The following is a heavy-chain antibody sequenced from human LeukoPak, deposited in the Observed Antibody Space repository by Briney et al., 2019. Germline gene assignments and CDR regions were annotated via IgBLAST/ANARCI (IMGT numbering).Heavy chain of an antibody. V-gene: IGHV4-59*01. J-gene: IGHJ4*02. CDR2: IYYSGST. CDR1: GGSISSYY. D-gene: IGHD6-6*01. CDR3: ARDLFHSSSSPTDY. Sequence: SETLSLTCTVSGGSISSYYWSWIRQPPGKGLEWIGYIYYSGSTNYNPSLKSRVTISVDTSKNQFSLKLSSVTAADTAVYYCARDLFHSSSSPTDYWGQGTLVTVPS.